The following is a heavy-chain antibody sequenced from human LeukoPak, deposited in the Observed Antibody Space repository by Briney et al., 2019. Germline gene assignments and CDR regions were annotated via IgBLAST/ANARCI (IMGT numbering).Heavy chain of an antibody. CDR2: INSDGSST. J-gene: IGHJ4*02. CDR1: GFTFSSYW. Sequence: GGSLRLSCAASGFTFSSYWMHWVRQAPGKGLVWVSRINSDGSSTSYADSVKGRFTISRDNSKNTLYVQMNSLRVEDTALYHCARVYSSGWHTIDYWGQGTLVTVSS. CDR3: ARVYSSGWHTIDY. D-gene: IGHD6-19*01. V-gene: IGHV3-74*01.